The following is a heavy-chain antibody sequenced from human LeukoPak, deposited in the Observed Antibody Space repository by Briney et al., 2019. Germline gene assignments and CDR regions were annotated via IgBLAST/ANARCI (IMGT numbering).Heavy chain of an antibody. CDR3: ASEVVATITPIY. CDR2: IIPILGIA. J-gene: IGHJ4*02. D-gene: IGHD5-12*01. Sequence: ASVKVSCKASGGTFSSYAISWVRQAPGQGLEWMGRIIPILGIANYAQKFQGRVTITADKSTSTAYMELGSLRSEDTAVYYCASEVVATITPIYWGQGTLVTVSS. V-gene: IGHV1-69*04. CDR1: GGTFSSYA.